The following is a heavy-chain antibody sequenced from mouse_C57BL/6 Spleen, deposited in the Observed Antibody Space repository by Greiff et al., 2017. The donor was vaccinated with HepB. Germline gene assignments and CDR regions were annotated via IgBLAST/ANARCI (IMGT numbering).Heavy chain of an antibody. J-gene: IGHJ2*01. CDR3: ASYYGSRKDY. V-gene: IGHV1-59*01. CDR2: IDPSDSYT. D-gene: IGHD1-1*01. CDR1: GYTFTSYW. Sequence: VQLKQPGAELVRPGTSVKLSCKASGYTFTSYWMHWVKQRPGQGLEWIGVIDPSDSYTNYNQKFKGKATLTVDTSSSTAYMQLSSLTSEDSAVYYCASYYGSRKDYWGQGTTLTVSS.